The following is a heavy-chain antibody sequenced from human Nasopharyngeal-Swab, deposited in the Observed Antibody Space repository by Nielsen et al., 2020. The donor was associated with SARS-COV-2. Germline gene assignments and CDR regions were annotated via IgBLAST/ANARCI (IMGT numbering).Heavy chain of an antibody. D-gene: IGHD3-3*01. CDR3: ARDLRFFTPSNYYYYGMDV. J-gene: IGHJ6*02. CDR1: GFTFSSYW. V-gene: IGHV3-74*01. Sequence: GESLKISCAASGFTFSSYWVHWVRQAPGKGLVWVSRINSDGSSTSYADSVKGRFTISRDNAKNTLYLQMNSLRAEDTAVYYCARDLRFFTPSNYYYYGMDVWGQGTTVTVSS. CDR2: INSDGSST.